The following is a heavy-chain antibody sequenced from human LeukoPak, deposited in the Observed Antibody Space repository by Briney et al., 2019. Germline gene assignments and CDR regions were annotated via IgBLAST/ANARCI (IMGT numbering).Heavy chain of an antibody. V-gene: IGHV3-23*01. CDR1: GFTFSTYA. Sequence: GGSLRLSCAASGFTFSTYAMTWLRQAPGGGLEWVATIHGPGTATHYADSVRGRFAISRDNSKNILYLQLNSLRAEDTAVYYCAKDEGPLLNNWYRQYWDQGTLVTVSS. CDR3: AKDEGPLLNNWYRQY. J-gene: IGHJ4*02. CDR2: IHGPGTAT. D-gene: IGHD6-13*01.